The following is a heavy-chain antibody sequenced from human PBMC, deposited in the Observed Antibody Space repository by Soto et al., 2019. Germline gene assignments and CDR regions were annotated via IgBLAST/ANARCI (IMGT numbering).Heavy chain of an antibody. CDR2: IKSKTGGGAT. CDR3: TTDGLITFGGVLVPNWFDS. Sequence: GSLRRSCAATVFTLSNACMSWVRQAPGKGLEWVGHIKSKTGGGATDYAAPVKGRFTISRDESKNTLYLQMNSLKTEDTAVYYCTTDGLITFGGVLVPNWFDSWGQGTLVTVSS. CDR1: VFTLSNAC. J-gene: IGHJ5*01. D-gene: IGHD3-16*02. V-gene: IGHV3-15*01.